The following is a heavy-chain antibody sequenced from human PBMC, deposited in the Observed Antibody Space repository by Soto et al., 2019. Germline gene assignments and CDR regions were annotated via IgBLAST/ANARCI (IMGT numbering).Heavy chain of an antibody. D-gene: IGHD6-13*01. CDR1: GGSFSGYY. Sequence: QVQLQQWGAGLLKPSETLSLTCAVYGGSFSGYYWSWIRQPPGKGLEWIGEINHSGSTNYNPSLKSRVTISVDTSKNQFSLKLSSVTAADTAVYYCARGYFRKAYSSSITRFDYWGQGTLVTVSS. CDR2: INHSGST. J-gene: IGHJ4*02. V-gene: IGHV4-34*01. CDR3: ARGYFRKAYSSSITRFDY.